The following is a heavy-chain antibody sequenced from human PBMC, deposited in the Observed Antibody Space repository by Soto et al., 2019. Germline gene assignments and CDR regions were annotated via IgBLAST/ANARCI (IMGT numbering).Heavy chain of an antibody. V-gene: IGHV4-59*08. CDR1: GGSISTYY. CDR2: IYYGGSA. J-gene: IGHJ4*02. D-gene: IGHD2-8*01. CDR3: ARGGHCTNGVCSALDY. Sequence: PSEILSLTCTVSGGSISTYYWSWIRQPPGKGLEWIGYIYYGGSANYNPSLKSRVTISVDTSKKQFSLRLDSVTAADTAVYYCARGGHCTNGVCSALDYWGQGTLVTVS.